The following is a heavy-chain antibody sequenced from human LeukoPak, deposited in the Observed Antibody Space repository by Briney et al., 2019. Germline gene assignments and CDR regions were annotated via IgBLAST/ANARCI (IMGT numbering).Heavy chain of an antibody. Sequence: SVKVSCKASGYTFTRYAINWLRQAPGQGLEWMGGIIPIFGTANYAQKLQGRVTITADESTSTAYMELSSLRSEDTAVYYCARGTSDGCFDYWGQGTLVTVSS. CDR1: GYTFTRYA. J-gene: IGHJ4*02. CDR3: ARGTSDGCFDY. CDR2: IIPIFGTA. D-gene: IGHD4-17*01. V-gene: IGHV1-69*13.